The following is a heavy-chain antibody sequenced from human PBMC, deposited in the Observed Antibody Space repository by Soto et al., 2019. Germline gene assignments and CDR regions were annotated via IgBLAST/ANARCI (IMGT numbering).Heavy chain of an antibody. CDR2: VYYSGST. D-gene: IGHD5-18*01. Sequence: SETLSLTCTVSGASVSSGSYYWSWIRQPPGKGLEWIGFVYYSGSTNYNPSLKSRVTISLDTAKSQFSLKLDSVTAEDTAVYHCERGSGGYSVGFYYYGMDVWGQGTTVTVSS. V-gene: IGHV4-61*01. CDR1: GASVSSGSYY. J-gene: IGHJ6*02. CDR3: ERGSGGYSVGFYYYGMDV.